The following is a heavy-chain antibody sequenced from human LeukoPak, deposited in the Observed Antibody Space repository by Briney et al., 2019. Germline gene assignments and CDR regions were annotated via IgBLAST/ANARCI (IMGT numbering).Heavy chain of an antibody. CDR1: GDSISTSNSY. CDR2: IYYSGNT. CDR3: ARGGVVVVAAIEY. Sequence: SETLSLTCTVSGDSISTSNSYWGWIRQPPGKGLEWIGSIYYSGNTYYNASLKSRVTISVDTSKNQFSLKLSSVTAADTAVYYCARGGVVVVAAIEYWGQGTLVTVSS. J-gene: IGHJ4*02. D-gene: IGHD2-15*01. V-gene: IGHV4-39*07.